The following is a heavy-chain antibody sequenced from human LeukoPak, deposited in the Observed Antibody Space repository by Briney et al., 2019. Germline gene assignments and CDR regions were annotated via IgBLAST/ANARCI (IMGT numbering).Heavy chain of an antibody. CDR1: GFTFSSYD. J-gene: IGHJ6*02. CDR2: ISGSGGST. Sequence: GSLRLSCAASGFTFSSYDVNWVRQAPGKGLEWVSTISGSGGSTYYADSVTGRFSISRDNSKNTLYLQMNSLRAEDTAVYYCAKDNTMIWGIIYYGMDVWGQGTTVTV. CDR3: AKDNTMIWGIIYYGMDV. V-gene: IGHV3-23*01. D-gene: IGHD3-10*01.